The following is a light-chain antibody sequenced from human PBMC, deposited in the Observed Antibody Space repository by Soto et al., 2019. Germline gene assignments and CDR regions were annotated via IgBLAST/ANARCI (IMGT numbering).Light chain of an antibody. V-gene: IGKV3-20*01. J-gene: IGKJ1*01. CDR3: QLYGDSPRTT. Sequence: DIVLTQSPGTLSLAPGARATLSCRSSQSIVSTSLGWFQQKPGLAPRLLFYGASTRATGIPDRCRGGRSGTDFTLTIDKLEPEDCAVYYCQLYGDSPRTTFGQGTKVEIK. CDR1: QSIVSTS. CDR2: GAS.